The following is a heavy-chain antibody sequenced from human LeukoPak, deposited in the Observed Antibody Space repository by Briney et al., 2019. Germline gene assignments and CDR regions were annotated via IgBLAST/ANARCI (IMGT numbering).Heavy chain of an antibody. CDR3: ARRFGDDAFDI. J-gene: IGHJ3*02. CDR1: GFTFSSYG. D-gene: IGHD3-10*01. Sequence: GGSLRLSCAAAGFTFSSYGMHWARQAPGKGLEWVAVIWYDGSNKYYTDYVKGRFTISRDNSKNTLNLQMNSLRAEDTAVYYCARRFGDDAFDIWGQGTVVTVSS. V-gene: IGHV3-33*01. CDR2: IWYDGSNK.